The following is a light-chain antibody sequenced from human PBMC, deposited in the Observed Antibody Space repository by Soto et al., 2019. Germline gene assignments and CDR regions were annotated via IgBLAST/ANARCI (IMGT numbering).Light chain of an antibody. CDR3: QQYNNDPWT. CDR2: DVS. V-gene: IGKV1-5*01. J-gene: IGKJ1*01. CDR1: QSISSW. Sequence: DIQMTQSPSTLSASLGDRVTITCRASQSISSWLAWYQQKPGKAPKLLIYDVSTLESGVPSRFSGSGSGTEFTLTISSLQPDDLATYYCQQYNNDPWTFGQGTRWIS.